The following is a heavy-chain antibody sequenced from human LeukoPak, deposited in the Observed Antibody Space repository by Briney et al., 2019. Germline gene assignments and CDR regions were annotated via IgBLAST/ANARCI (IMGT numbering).Heavy chain of an antibody. D-gene: IGHD5-24*01. J-gene: IGHJ4*02. Sequence: GRSLRLSCAASGFTFSSYAMSRVGQAPGKGLEWVSAISGSGGSTYYADSVKGRFTISRDNSKNTLYLQMNSLRAEDTAVYYCASWRETRYFDYWGQGTLVTVSS. CDR1: GFTFSSYA. CDR3: ASWRETRYFDY. CDR2: ISGSGGST. V-gene: IGHV3-23*01.